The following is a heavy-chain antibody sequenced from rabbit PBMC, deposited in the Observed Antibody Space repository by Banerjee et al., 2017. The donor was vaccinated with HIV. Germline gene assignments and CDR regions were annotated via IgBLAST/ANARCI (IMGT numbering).Heavy chain of an antibody. CDR2: IYIDDGSS. CDR3: ARGSAYAGAGYAL. CDR1: GFDFSYNA. V-gene: IGHV1S47*01. Sequence: QQQLVESGGGLVQPEGSLTLTCKASGFDFSYNAMCWVRQAPGKRPEWIACIYIDDGSSYYATWVNGRFTISRSTSLNTVTLQMTSLTAADTATCFCARGSAYAGAGYALWGQGTLVTVS. D-gene: IGHD4-2*01. J-gene: IGHJ4*01.